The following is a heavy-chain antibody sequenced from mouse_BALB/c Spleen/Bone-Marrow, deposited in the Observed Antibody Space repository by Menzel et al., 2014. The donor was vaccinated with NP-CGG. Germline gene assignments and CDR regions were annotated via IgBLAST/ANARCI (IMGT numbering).Heavy chain of an antibody. Sequence: EVQLQQSGAELVRSGASVKLSCTASGFNIKDYYMHWVKQRPEQGLEWIGWIDPENGDTEYAPKFQGKATMTADTSSNTACLQLSSLTAEDTAVYYCNARYYYAMDYWGQGTAVTVSS. CDR3: NARYYYAMDY. CDR2: IDPENGDT. V-gene: IGHV14-4*02. CDR1: GFNIKDYY. J-gene: IGHJ4*01.